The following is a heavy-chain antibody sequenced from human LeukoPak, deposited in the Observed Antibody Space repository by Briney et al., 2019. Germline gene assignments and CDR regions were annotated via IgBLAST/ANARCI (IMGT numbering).Heavy chain of an antibody. CDR1: GGSISSGGYY. V-gene: IGHV4-31*03. CDR3: ARVPSVIDAFDI. D-gene: IGHD2-21*01. Sequence: SSETLSLTCTVSGGSISSGGYYWSWIRQHPGKGLEWIAYIHYTGSTYYNPSLKSRLTISVDRSKNQFSLRLSSMTAADTAVYYCARVPSVIDAFDIWGQGTMVTVSS. J-gene: IGHJ3*02. CDR2: IHYTGST.